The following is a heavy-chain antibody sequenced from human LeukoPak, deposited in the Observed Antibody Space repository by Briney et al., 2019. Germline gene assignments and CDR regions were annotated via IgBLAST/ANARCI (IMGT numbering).Heavy chain of an antibody. J-gene: IGHJ3*02. Sequence: PGGSLRLSCAASGFTFSSYSMNWVRQAPGKGLEWVSYISSSSSTIYYADSVKGRFTISRDNAKNSLYLQMNSLRAEDTAVYYCAREPARGLGAFDIWGQGTMVTVSS. D-gene: IGHD1-14*01. CDR1: GFTFSSYS. V-gene: IGHV3-48*04. CDR2: ISSSSSTI. CDR3: AREPARGLGAFDI.